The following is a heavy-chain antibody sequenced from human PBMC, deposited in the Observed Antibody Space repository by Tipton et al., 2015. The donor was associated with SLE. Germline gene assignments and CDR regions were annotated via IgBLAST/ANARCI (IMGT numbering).Heavy chain of an antibody. Sequence: LVKPTQTLTLTCTVSGFSLSNARMGVSWIRQPPGKALEWLAHIFSKDEKSYSTSLKSRLTISKDTSKSQVVLTMTNMDPVDTATYYCARIGFWSGYYGGFDYWGQGTLVTVSS. J-gene: IGHJ4*02. CDR3: ARIGFWSGYYGGFDY. D-gene: IGHD3-3*01. CDR1: GFSLSNARMG. CDR2: IFSKDEK. V-gene: IGHV2-26*01.